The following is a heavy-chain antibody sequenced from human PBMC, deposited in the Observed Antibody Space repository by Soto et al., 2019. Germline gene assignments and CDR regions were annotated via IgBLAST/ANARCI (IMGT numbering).Heavy chain of an antibody. V-gene: IGHV3-74*01. CDR2: INSDGSST. J-gene: IGHJ4*02. CDR3: ARDSGSYADY. Sequence: EVQLVESGGGLVQPGGSLRLSCAASGFTFSSYWMHWFRQAPGKGLVWVSRINSDGSSTDYADSVKGRFTISRENAKKKLYLQMNSLRAEDTAVYYCARDSGSYADYWGQGTLVTVSS. CDR1: GFTFSSYW. D-gene: IGHD1-26*01.